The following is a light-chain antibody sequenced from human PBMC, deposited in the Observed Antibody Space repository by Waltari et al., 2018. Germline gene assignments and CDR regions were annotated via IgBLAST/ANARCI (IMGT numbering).Light chain of an antibody. CDR3: QQYYNTPRT. CDR1: QGIDNS. CDR2: GAS. V-gene: IGKV1-NL1*01. Sequence: DAQLTPSPSSHSASVGARVTITCRASQGIDNSLGWYQQKPGKAPKLLVFGASRLQSGVPSRFSGSGSGAHYTLTITSLQPEDFGTYYCQQYYNTPRTFGQGTKVEIK. J-gene: IGKJ1*01.